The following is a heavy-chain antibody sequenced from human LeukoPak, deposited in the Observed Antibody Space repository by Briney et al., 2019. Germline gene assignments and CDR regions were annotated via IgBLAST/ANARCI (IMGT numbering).Heavy chain of an antibody. V-gene: IGHV4-39*01. J-gene: IGHJ1*01. D-gene: IGHD6-25*01. Sequence: PSETLSLTCTVSGGSISSSSYYWGWIRQPPGKGLGWIGSIYYSGSTYYNPSLKSRVTISVDTSKNQFSLKLSSVTAADTAVYYCARHDRLPSLDEYFQHWGQGTLVTVSS. CDR3: ARHDRLPSLDEYFQH. CDR2: IYYSGST. CDR1: GGSISSSSYY.